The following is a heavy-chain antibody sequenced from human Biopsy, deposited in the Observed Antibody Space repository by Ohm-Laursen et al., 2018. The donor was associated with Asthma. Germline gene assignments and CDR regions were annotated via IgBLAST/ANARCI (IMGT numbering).Heavy chain of an antibody. J-gene: IGHJ5*02. V-gene: IGHV4-39*07. Sequence: GTLSLTCTVSGGSISSSSYYWGWIRRPPGKGLEFIGTIYYSGSTYYNPSLKSRVTLSVDASKNQFSLKLSFVTAADTAVYFCARGRGRGIRLWSLDPWGQGILVTVSS. CDR3: ARGRGRGIRLWSLDP. D-gene: IGHD5-18*01. CDR2: IYYSGST. CDR1: GGSISSSSYY.